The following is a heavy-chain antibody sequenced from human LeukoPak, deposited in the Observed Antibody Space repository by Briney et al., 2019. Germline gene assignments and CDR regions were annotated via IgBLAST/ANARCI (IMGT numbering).Heavy chain of an antibody. Sequence: GGSLRHSCVASGFIFDDSLMHWVRQAPGKGLEWISLISRDGSTPYYADSVKGRFTISRDNSKNSLFLQMNSLTPEDTAVYYCARDIRGNYFDSSGQGTLVTVSS. CDR3: ARDIRGNYFDS. V-gene: IGHV3-43*01. J-gene: IGHJ4*02. CDR2: ISRDGSTP. D-gene: IGHD3-16*01. CDR1: GFIFDDSL.